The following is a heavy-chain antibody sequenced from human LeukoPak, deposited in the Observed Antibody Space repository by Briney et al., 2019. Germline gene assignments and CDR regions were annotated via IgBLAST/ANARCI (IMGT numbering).Heavy chain of an antibody. CDR3: AGSLAYCGGDCRLGDY. D-gene: IGHD2-21*02. CDR1: GFTVSNNY. Sequence: GGSLRLSCAASGFTVSNNYMSWVRQAPGKGLEWVSVICSVGSTYYADSVKGRFIVSRDNSKNTLHLQMNNLRAEDTAVYYCAGSLAYCGGDCRLGDYWGQGTLVTVSS. V-gene: IGHV3-66*01. J-gene: IGHJ4*02. CDR2: ICSVGST.